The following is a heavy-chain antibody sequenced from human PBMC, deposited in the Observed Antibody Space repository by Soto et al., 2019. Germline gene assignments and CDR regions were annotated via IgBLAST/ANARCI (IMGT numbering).Heavy chain of an antibody. CDR3: IKGRGGSYGRYYFDY. CDR2: ISWNGGNI. V-gene: IGHV3-9*01. CDR1: GFTFDDYA. J-gene: IGHJ4*02. D-gene: IGHD1-26*01. Sequence: EVQLVESGGGLVQPGRSLRLSCAASGFTFDDYAMHWVRQAPGKGLEWLSGISWNGGNIGYADSVKGRFTISRDNAKNSLYLQMNSLRPEDTALYYCIKGRGGSYGRYYFDYWGQGTLVTVSS.